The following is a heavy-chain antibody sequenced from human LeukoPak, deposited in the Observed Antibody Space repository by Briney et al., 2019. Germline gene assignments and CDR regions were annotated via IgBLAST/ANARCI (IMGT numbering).Heavy chain of an antibody. D-gene: IGHD2-15*01. V-gene: IGHV4-59*01. J-gene: IGHJ6*02. CDR3: ARDWGLHGYCSGGSCCRYGMDV. CDR2: IYYSGST. CDR1: GGSISSYY. Sequence: SETLSLTCTVSGGSISSYYWSWIRQPPGKGLEWIGYIYYSGSTNYNPSLKSRVTISVDTSENQFSLKLSSVTAADTAVYYCARDWGLHGYCSGGSCCRYGMDVWGQGTTVTVSS.